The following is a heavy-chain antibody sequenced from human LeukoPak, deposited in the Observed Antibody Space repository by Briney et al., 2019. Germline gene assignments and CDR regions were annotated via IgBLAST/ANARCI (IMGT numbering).Heavy chain of an antibody. CDR2: ITPLSATP. CDR1: AGTFNTYA. J-gene: IGHJ3*01. V-gene: IGHV1-69*06. D-gene: IGHD3-10*01. CDR3: AGDPPGTPVGFDV. Sequence: ASVKVSCKASAGTFNTYAISWARQAPGQGLEWMGRITPLSATPSQSQWIQGRVTITADISTNTVFLDLSSLRSEDTALYFCAGDPPGTPVGFDVWGQGTMVTVSS.